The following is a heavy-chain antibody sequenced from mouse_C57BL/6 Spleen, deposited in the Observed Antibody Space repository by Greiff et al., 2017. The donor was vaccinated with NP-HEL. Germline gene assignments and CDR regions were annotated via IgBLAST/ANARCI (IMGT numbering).Heavy chain of an antibody. CDR2: ISSGGSYT. Sequence: EVHLVESGGDLVKPGGSLKLSCAASGFTFSSYGMSWVRQTPDKRLEWVATISSGGSYTYYTDSVKGRFTIARDNAKNTLYLQMSSLKSEDTAMYYCARHTNYGSSSLDYWGQGTTLTVSS. CDR1: GFTFSSYG. D-gene: IGHD1-1*01. V-gene: IGHV5-6*01. CDR3: ARHTNYGSSSLDY. J-gene: IGHJ2*01.